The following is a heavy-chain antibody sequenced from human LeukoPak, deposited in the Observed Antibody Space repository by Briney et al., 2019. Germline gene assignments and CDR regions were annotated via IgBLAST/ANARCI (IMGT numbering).Heavy chain of an antibody. J-gene: IGHJ4*02. CDR2: IRYDGSNK. CDR3: NVRWGPNSDY. V-gene: IGHV3-30*02. D-gene: IGHD7-27*01. Sequence: GGSLRLSCATSGFIFSNYWMSWVRQAPGKGLEWVAFIRYDGSNKYYADSVKGRFTISRDNAKNTLFLHMNSLRAEDTAVYYCNVRWGPNSDYWGQGTLVTVSS. CDR1: GFIFSNYW.